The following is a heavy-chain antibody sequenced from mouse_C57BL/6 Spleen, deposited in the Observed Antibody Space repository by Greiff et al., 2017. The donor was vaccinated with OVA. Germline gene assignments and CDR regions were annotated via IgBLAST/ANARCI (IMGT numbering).Heavy chain of an antibody. CDR3: ARSAGYGNYEGFAY. CDR1: GYTFTSYW. V-gene: IGHV1-64*01. Sequence: QVQLQQSGAELVKPGASVKLSCKASGYTFTSYWMHWVKQRPGQGLEWIGMIHPNSGSTNYNEKFKSKATLTVDKSSSTAYMQLSSLTSEDSAVYYCARSAGYGNYEGFAYWGQGTLVTVSA. D-gene: IGHD2-1*01. J-gene: IGHJ3*01. CDR2: IHPNSGST.